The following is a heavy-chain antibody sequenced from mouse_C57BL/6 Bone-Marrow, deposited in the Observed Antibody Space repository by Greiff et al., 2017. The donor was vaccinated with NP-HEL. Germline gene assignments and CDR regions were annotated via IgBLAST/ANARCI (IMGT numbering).Heavy chain of an antibody. D-gene: IGHD3-3*01. Sequence: EVKLLESGGGLVQPGGSLKLSCAASGIDFSRYWMSWVRRAPGKGLEWIGEINPDSSTINYAPSLKDRFIISRDNAKNTLYLQMSKVRSEDTALYYCARLGLGSAWFAYWGQGTLVTVSA. CDR1: GIDFSRYW. CDR2: INPDSSTI. J-gene: IGHJ3*01. V-gene: IGHV4-1*01. CDR3: ARLGLGSAWFAY.